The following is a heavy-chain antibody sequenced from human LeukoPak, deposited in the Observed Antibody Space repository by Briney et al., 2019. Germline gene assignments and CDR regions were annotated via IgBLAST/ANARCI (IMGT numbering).Heavy chain of an antibody. CDR3: AREKQLVGFDP. D-gene: IGHD6-6*01. Sequence: ASVKVSCKASGYTFTSYDINWVRQATEQGLEWMGWMNPNSGNTGYAQKFQGRVTMTRNTSISTAYMELSRLRSDDTAVYYCAREKQLVGFDPWGQGTLVTVSS. CDR1: GYTFTSYD. J-gene: IGHJ5*02. V-gene: IGHV1-8*01. CDR2: MNPNSGNT.